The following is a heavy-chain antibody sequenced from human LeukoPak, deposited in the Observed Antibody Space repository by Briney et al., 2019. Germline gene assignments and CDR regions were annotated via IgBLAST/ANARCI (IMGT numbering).Heavy chain of an antibody. J-gene: IGHJ3*02. D-gene: IGHD6-6*01. Sequence: SETPSLTCAVSGGSISSGGYSWRWIRQPPGKGLEWIGYIYHSGSTYYNPSLKSRVTISVDRSKNQFSLKLSSVTAADTAVYYCARTSIAARRANAFDIWGQGTMVTVSS. CDR1: GGSISSGGYS. CDR3: ARTSIAARRANAFDI. V-gene: IGHV4-30-2*01. CDR2: IYHSGST.